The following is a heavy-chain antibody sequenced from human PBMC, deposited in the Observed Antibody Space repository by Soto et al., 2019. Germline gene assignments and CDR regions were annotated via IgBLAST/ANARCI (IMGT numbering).Heavy chain of an antibody. CDR3: AKRYSSGWYYFDY. Sequence: GGSLRLSCAASGFTFSNYGMHWVRQAPGKGLEWVAVISYDGNNKYYADSVKGRFTISRDNSKNTLYLQMNSLRAEDTAVYYCAKRYSSGWYYFDYWGQGTLVTVSS. D-gene: IGHD6-19*01. CDR1: GFTFSNYG. CDR2: ISYDGNNK. V-gene: IGHV3-30*18. J-gene: IGHJ4*02.